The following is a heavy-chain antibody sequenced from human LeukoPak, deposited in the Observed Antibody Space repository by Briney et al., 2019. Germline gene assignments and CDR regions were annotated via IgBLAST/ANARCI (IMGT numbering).Heavy chain of an antibody. D-gene: IGHD3-22*01. CDR3: ARVKYYYDSSGFDY. V-gene: IGHV1-3*01. CDR1: GYTFTSYA. Sequence: ASVKVSCKASGYTFTSYAMHWVRQAPGQRLEWMGWINGGNGNTKYSQEFQGRVTITRDTSASTAYMELSSLRSDDTAVYYCARVKYYYDSSGFDYWGQGTLVTVSS. CDR2: INGGNGNT. J-gene: IGHJ4*02.